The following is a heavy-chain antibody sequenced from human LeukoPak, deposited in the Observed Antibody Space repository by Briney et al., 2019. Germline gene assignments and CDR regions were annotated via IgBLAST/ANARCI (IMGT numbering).Heavy chain of an antibody. CDR2: IYYSGST. Sequence: SETLSLTCTVSGGSISSYYWSWIRQPPGKGLEWIGYIYYSGSTNYKPSLKSRVTISVDTSKNQFSLKLSSVTAADTAVYYCARGHCTSGSCSRWFDPWGQGTLVTVSS. J-gene: IGHJ5*02. D-gene: IGHD2-15*01. CDR3: ARGHCTSGSCSRWFDP. V-gene: IGHV4-59*01. CDR1: GGSISSYY.